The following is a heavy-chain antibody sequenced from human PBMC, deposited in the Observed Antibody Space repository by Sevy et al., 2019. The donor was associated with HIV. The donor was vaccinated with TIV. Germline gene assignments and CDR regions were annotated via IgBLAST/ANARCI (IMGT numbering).Heavy chain of an antibody. J-gene: IGHJ5*01. V-gene: IGHV3-23*01. D-gene: IGHD2-8*01. CDR2: ISASGGRT. Sequence: GGSLRLSCAVSGFIFNSYVISWVRQAPGKGLEWVSTISASGGRTYYTDSVKGRFTISRDNSKNTVYRQMDSLRAEDTALYYCAKEGNGYDSWGQGTLVTVSS. CDR3: AKEGNGYDS. CDR1: GFIFNSYV.